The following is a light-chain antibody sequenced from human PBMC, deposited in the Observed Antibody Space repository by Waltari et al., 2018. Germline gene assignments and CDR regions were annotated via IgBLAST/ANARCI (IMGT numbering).Light chain of an antibody. Sequence: QSALTQPASVSGSPGQSITISCTGTTSDVGGYNDVSWYQQHPGKAPTLMIYDVSKRPSGVSDRFSGSKSGNTASLTISGLQTEDEADYYCSSYSRSSTFYVFGTGTKVTVL. CDR1: TSDVGGYND. V-gene: IGLV2-14*03. CDR2: DVS. J-gene: IGLJ1*01. CDR3: SSYSRSSTFYV.